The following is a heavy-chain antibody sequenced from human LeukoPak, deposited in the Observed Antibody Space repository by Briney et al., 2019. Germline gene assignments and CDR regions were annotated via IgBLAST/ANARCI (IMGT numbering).Heavy chain of an antibody. D-gene: IGHD3-22*01. CDR2: IRSKAHGGTT. J-gene: IGHJ4*02. CDR1: GFTFGDYA. CDR3: TRVIHYYDSSGYYSGWSFDY. Sequence: GGSLRLSCTASGFTFGDYAMSWVRQAPGKGLEWVGFIRSKAHGGTTEYAASVKGRFTISRDDSKSIAYLQMNSLKTEDTAVYYCTRVIHYYDSSGYYSGWSFDYWGQGTLVTVFS. V-gene: IGHV3-49*04.